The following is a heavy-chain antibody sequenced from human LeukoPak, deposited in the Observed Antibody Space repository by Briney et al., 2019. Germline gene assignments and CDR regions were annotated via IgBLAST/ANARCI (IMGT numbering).Heavy chain of an antibody. CDR3: SRGLDAFHI. CDR2: INSDGSIT. Sequence: PGGSLRLSCAASGFTFSSYWMHWGRQAPGKGLVWVSRINSDGSITDEGDSVKGRFTISKDNAKNTLYLQMNSLRAEDTAMYYCSRGLDAFHIWGQGTMVTVSS. V-gene: IGHV3-74*01. J-gene: IGHJ3*02. CDR1: GFTFSSYW.